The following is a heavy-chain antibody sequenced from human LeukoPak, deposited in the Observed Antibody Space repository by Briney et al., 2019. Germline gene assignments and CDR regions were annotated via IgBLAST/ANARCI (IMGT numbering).Heavy chain of an antibody. J-gene: IGHJ4*01. CDR1: GFTYSSYA. V-gene: IGHV3-23*01. CDR2: ISGSGSST. D-gene: IGHD6-19*01. CDR3: AKDLQVSIAVAGTPFDY. Sequence: GGSLRLSCAASGFTYSSYAMSWVRQAPGKGLEWVSSISGSGSSTYYADSVEGRFTISRDNSKNTLYLQMNSLRAEDTAVYYCAKDLQVSIAVAGTPFDYWGHGTLVTVSS.